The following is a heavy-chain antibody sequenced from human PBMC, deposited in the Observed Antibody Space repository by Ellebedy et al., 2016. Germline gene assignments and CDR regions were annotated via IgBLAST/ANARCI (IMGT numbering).Heavy chain of an antibody. D-gene: IGHD3-3*01. Sequence: GGSLRLSXAASGFTFSSYAMSWVRQAPGKGLEWVSAISGSGGSTYYADSVKGRFTISRDNSKNTLYLQMNSLRAEDTAVYYCASEHDFWRGSPTRFGYWGQGTLVTVSS. CDR3: ASEHDFWRGSPTRFGY. V-gene: IGHV3-23*01. J-gene: IGHJ4*02. CDR1: GFTFSSYA. CDR2: ISGSGGST.